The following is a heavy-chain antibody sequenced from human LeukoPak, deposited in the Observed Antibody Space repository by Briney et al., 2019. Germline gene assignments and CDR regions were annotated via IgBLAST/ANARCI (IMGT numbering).Heavy chain of an antibody. CDR1: GGSISSGNYY. CDR2: LYYSGST. V-gene: IGHV4-39*01. Sequence: SETLSLTCTVSGGSISSGNYYWGWIRQPPGKGLEWIGSLYYSGSTYYNPSLKSRVTISVDTSKNQFSLKLSSVTAADTAVYYCTRLSRLKYYFDYWGQGTLVTVSS. D-gene: IGHD2-8*01. J-gene: IGHJ4*02. CDR3: TRLSRLKYYFDY.